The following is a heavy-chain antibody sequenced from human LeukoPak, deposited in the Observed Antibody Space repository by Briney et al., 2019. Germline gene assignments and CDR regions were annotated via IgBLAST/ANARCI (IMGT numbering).Heavy chain of an antibody. CDR1: GFTFSSYA. J-gene: IGHJ4*02. CDR3: ARSSGAYDFWSGLDY. Sequence: GGSLRLSCAASGFTFSSYAMSWVRQAPGKGLEWVSGISWNSGSIGYAGSVKGRFTISRDNSKNTLYLQMNSLRAEDTAVYYCARSSGAYDFWSGLDYWSQGTLVTVSS. D-gene: IGHD3-3*01. CDR2: ISWNSGSI. V-gene: IGHV3-23*01.